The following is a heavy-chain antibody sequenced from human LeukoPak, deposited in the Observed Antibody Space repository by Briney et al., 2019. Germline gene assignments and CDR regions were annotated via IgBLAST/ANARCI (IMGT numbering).Heavy chain of an antibody. Sequence: PGGSLRLSCAASGFTVSSNYMSWVRQAPGKGLEWVSVIYSGGSTYYADSVKGRFTISRDNSKNTLYLQMNSLRAEDTAVYYCARSRVPGYSSGWYFTSYYFDYWGQGTLVTVSS. J-gene: IGHJ4*02. CDR1: GFTVSSNY. D-gene: IGHD6-19*01. CDR3: ARSRVPGYSSGWYFTSYYFDY. V-gene: IGHV3-53*01. CDR2: IYSGGST.